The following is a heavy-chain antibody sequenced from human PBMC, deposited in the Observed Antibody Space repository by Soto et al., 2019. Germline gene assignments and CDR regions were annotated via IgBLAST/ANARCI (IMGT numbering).Heavy chain of an antibody. Sequence: EVQLLESGGGLVQPGGSLRLSCAASGFTFNTYDMSWVRQAPGTGLEWVSSIATTGETTFYADSASGRFSITRDNSTITLFLPINTLRADDTGIYYCVRHCGGWGHGPLVPGSS. V-gene: IGHV3-23*01. J-gene: IGHJ4*01. CDR3: VRHCGG. CDR2: IATTGETT. D-gene: IGHD2-21*01. CDR1: GFTFNTYD.